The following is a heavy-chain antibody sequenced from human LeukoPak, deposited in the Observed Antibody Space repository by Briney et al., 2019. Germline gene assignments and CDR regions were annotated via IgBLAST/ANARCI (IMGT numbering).Heavy chain of an antibody. V-gene: IGHV4-34*01. Sequence: SETLSLTCAVYGGSFSGYYWSWIRQPPGKGLEWIGEINHSGSTNYNPSLKSRVTISVDTSKSQFSLKLSSVTAADTAVYYRARGEDSSPPFDYWGQGTLVTVSS. D-gene: IGHD6-13*01. CDR3: ARGEDSSPPFDY. CDR2: INHSGST. J-gene: IGHJ4*02. CDR1: GGSFSGYY.